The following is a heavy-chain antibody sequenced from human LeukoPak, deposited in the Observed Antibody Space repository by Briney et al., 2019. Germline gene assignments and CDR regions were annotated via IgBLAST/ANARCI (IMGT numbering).Heavy chain of an antibody. J-gene: IGHJ4*02. V-gene: IGHV3-64*01. CDR1: GFTFSSYA. D-gene: IGHD3-9*01. Sequence: PGGSLRLSCAASGFTFSSYAMHCVRQAPGKGLEYVSAISSNGGSTYYANSVKGRFTISRDNSKNALYLQMGSLRAEDMAVYYCARDFSPVHYDILTGSPYFDYWGQGTLVTVSS. CDR3: ARDFSPVHYDILTGSPYFDY. CDR2: ISSNGGST.